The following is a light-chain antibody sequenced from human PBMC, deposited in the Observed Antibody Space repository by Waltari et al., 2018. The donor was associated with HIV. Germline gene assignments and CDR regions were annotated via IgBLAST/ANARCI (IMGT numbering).Light chain of an antibody. CDR2: DAS. CDR3: QQRSNWPPLT. J-gene: IGKJ4*01. Sequence: EIVLTQSPATLSLSPGERATLSCRASQSVSSYLAWYHQKPGLAPRLLIYDASNRATGIPARFSGSGSGTDFTLTISSLEPEDFAVYYCQQRSNWPPLTFGGGTKVEIK. V-gene: IGKV3-11*01. CDR1: QSVSSY.